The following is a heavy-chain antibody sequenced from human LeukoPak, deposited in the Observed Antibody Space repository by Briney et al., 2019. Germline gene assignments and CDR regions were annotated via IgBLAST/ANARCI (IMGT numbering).Heavy chain of an antibody. CDR2: IYYSGST. D-gene: IGHD6-19*01. Sequence: SETLSLTCTVSGGSISSSSYHWGWIRQPPGKGLEWIGSIYYSGSTYYNPSFKSRVTISVDTSKNQFSLKLSSVTAADTAVYYCARRYSSGWYHFDYWGQGTLVTVSS. CDR1: GGSISSSSYH. J-gene: IGHJ4*02. CDR3: ARRYSSGWYHFDY. V-gene: IGHV4-39*07.